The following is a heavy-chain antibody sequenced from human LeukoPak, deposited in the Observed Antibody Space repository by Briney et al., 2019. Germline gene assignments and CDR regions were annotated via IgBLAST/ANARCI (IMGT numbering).Heavy chain of an antibody. CDR1: GFTFSSYA. J-gene: IGHJ4*02. D-gene: IGHD3-22*01. V-gene: IGHV3-21*01. CDR2: ISSSSSYI. Sequence: PGRSLRLSCAASGFTFSSYAMHWVRQAPGKGLEWVSSISSSSSYIYYADSVKGRFTISRDNAKNSLYLQMNSLRAEDTAVYYCARESSGYFSFDYWGQGTLVTVSS. CDR3: ARESSGYFSFDY.